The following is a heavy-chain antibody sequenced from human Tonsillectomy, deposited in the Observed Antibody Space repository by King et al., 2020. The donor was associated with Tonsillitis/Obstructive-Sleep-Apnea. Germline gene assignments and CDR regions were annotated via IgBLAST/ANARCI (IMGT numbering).Heavy chain of an antibody. D-gene: IGHD2-2*01. Sequence: QLQESGPGLVKPSENLSLSCSVSGGPISSSTYYWGWIRQPPGKGLEWIGNIYYSGSTYYNPSLKSRVTISVDTSKNQFSLKLSSVTAADTAVYYCARQDGSIIGCQGSREGFDAWGQGTLVTVS. CDR2: IYYSGST. CDR1: GGPISSSTYY. CDR3: ARQDGSIIGCQGSREGFDA. J-gene: IGHJ5*02. V-gene: IGHV4-39*01.